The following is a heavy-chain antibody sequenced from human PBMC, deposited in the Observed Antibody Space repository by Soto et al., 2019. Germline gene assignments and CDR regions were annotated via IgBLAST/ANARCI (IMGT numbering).Heavy chain of an antibody. D-gene: IGHD2-21*01. J-gene: IGHJ3*02. V-gene: IGHV4-30-2*01. CDR1: GGSISSGGYS. CDR2: IYPSGST. CDR3: ARDVMGAFDI. Sequence: QLQLQESGSGLVKPSQTLSLTCAVSGGSISSGGYSWSWIRQPPGKGLEWIGYIYPSGSTYYNPSLKSRVTISVDRSKNQFSLKLSSVTAADTAVYYCARDVMGAFDIWGQGTMVTVSS.